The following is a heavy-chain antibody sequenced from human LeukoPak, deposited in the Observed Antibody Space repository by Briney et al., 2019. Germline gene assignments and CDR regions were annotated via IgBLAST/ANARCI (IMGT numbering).Heavy chain of an antibody. CDR1: GGSISSSSYY. D-gene: IGHD4-23*01. CDR2: IYYSGST. CDR3: ARRSGKKYYFDY. Sequence: SETLSLTCTVSGGSISSSSYYWGWIRQPPGKGLEWIGSIYYSGSTYYNPSLKSRVTISVDTSKNQFSLKLSSVTAADTAVYYCARRSGKKYYFDYWGQGTLVTFSS. V-gene: IGHV4-39*01. J-gene: IGHJ4*02.